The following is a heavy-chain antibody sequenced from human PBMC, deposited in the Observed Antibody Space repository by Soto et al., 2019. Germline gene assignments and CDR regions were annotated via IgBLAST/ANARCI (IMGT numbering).Heavy chain of an antibody. CDR3: VKDAEGYYMDV. CDR1: GFTFSSSG. CDR2: ILNDGSSK. Sequence: QVQLVESGGGVVQPGKSLRLSCVASGFTFSSSGMHWVRQAPGKGLEWVGVILNDGSSKDYADPVKGRFTISRDNTKNTVYLQMSSLRAEDAATYFCVKDAEGYYMDVWGKGTTVIVSS. J-gene: IGHJ6*03. V-gene: IGHV3-33*06.